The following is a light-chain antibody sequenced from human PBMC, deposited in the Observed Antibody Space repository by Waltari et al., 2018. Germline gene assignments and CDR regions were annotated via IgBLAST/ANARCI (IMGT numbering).Light chain of an antibody. V-gene: IGKV1-NL1*01. CDR1: QDITNS. CDR2: TAS. Sequence: DIQMTQSPSSLSASVGDRVTITCRASQDITNSLTWYQQKPGKAPKLLLSTASILECGVPSRFSGSGSATDYTFTISSLQPEDFASYYCQQYYSTPRFGQGTKVEIK. J-gene: IGKJ1*01. CDR3: QQYYSTPR.